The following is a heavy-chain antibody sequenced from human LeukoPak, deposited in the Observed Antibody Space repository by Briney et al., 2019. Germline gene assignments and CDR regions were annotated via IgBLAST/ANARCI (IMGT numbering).Heavy chain of an antibody. CDR3: ARDLRAPTWYFDL. Sequence: GGSLRLSCVGSAFIFSGHWMNWVRQAPGKGLEWISYIDTTSATIYYADSVKGRFSISRDNAKNSLYLQMNSLRAEDTAIYYCARDLRAPTWYFDLWGRGTLVTVSS. V-gene: IGHV3-48*01. CDR2: IDTTSATI. J-gene: IGHJ2*01. CDR1: AFIFSGHW. D-gene: IGHD4/OR15-4a*01.